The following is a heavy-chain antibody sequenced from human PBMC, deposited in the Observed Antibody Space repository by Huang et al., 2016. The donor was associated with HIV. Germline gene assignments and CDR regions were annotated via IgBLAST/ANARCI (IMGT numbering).Heavy chain of an antibody. Sequence: QVQLVESGGGVVQPGRSLRLSCAASGLSFSNYGIHWVRQAPGKGLGWVAVRSYDGKKKCDADYVKGRFTISRDNSNNTLFLQMNSLRAEDTAVYYCGKDWTGGSGWFTLQYYYYGMDVWGQGTTVTVSS. J-gene: IGHJ6*02. CDR1: GLSFSNYG. CDR3: GKDWTGGSGWFTLQYYYYGMDV. D-gene: IGHD6-19*01. V-gene: IGHV3-30*18. CDR2: RSYDGKKK.